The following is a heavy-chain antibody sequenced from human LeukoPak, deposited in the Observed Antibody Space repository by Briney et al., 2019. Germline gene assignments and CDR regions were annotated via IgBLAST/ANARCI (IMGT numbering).Heavy chain of an antibody. D-gene: IGHD4-11*01. CDR3: ARDYSNYPDAFDI. CDR1: GGSISSSSYY. J-gene: IGHJ3*02. V-gene: IGHV4-39*01. Sequence: SETLSLTCTVSGGSISSSSYYWGWIRQPPGTGLEWIGSIYYSGSTYYNPSLKSRVTISVDTSKNQFSLKLSSVTAADTAVYYCARDYSNYPDAFDIWGQGTMVTVSS. CDR2: IYYSGST.